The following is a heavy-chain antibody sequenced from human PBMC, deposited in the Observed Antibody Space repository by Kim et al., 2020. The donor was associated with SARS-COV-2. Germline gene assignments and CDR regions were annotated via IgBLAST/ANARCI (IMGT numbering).Heavy chain of an antibody. CDR3: VVGAIYYFDY. D-gene: IGHD1-26*01. Sequence: GGSLRLSCAASGFTFSSYSMNWVRQAPGKGLEWVSYISSSSSTIYYADSVKGRFTISRDNAKNSLYLQMNSLRDEDTAVYYCVVGAIYYFDYWGQGTLVTVSS. J-gene: IGHJ4*02. CDR1: GFTFSSYS. CDR2: ISSSSSTI. V-gene: IGHV3-48*02.